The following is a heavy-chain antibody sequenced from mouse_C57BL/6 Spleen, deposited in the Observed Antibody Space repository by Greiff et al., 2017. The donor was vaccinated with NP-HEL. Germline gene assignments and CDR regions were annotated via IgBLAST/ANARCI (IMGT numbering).Heavy chain of an antibody. J-gene: IGHJ3*01. Sequence: QVQLQQSGPELVKPGASVKISCKASGYAFSSSWMNWVKQRPGKGLEWIGRIYPGDGDTNYNGKFKGKATLTADKSSSTAYMQLSSLTSEDSAVYFCARMGYDYGQAWFAYWGQGTLVTVSA. CDR1: GYAFSSSW. D-gene: IGHD2-4*01. V-gene: IGHV1-82*01. CDR3: ARMGYDYGQAWFAY. CDR2: IYPGDGDT.